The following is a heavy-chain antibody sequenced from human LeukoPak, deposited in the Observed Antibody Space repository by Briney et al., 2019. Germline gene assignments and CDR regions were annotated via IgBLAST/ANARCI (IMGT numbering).Heavy chain of an antibody. J-gene: IGHJ4*02. Sequence: SGPTLLKPPQTLTLTFTFSGFSLRTSGGGVGWIRQPPGKALEWLALIYWDDDKRYSPSLKSRLTITKDTSKNQVVLTMTNMDPVDTATYYCAHLKPVDTAYDYWGQGTLVTVSS. CDR3: AHLKPVDTAYDY. CDR2: IYWDDDK. V-gene: IGHV2-5*02. D-gene: IGHD5-18*01. CDR1: GFSLRTSGGG.